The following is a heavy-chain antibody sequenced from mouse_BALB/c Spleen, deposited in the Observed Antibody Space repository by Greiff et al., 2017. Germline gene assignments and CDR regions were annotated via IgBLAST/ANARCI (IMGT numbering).Heavy chain of an antibody. V-gene: IGHV1-69*01. CDR1: GYTFTDYW. J-gene: IGHJ2*01. D-gene: IGHD1-2*01. CDR3: ARGILRHGFDY. Sequence: VQLQQSGAELVMPGASVKMSCKASGYTFTDYWMHWVKQRPGQGLEWIGAIDTSDSYTSYNQKFKGKATLTVDESSSTAYMQLSSLTSEDSAVYYCARGILRHGFDYWGQGTTLTVSS. CDR2: IDTSDSYT.